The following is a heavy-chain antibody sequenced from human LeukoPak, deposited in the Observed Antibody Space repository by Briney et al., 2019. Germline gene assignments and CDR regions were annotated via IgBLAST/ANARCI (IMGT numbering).Heavy chain of an antibody. J-gene: IGHJ4*02. V-gene: IGHV3-21*01. CDR2: ISSSSSYI. D-gene: IGHD1-14*01. CDR3: ARDRKKRVDY. CDR1: GFTFSSYS. Sequence: GGSLRLSCAASGFTFSSYSMNWVRQAPGKGLEWVSSISSSSSYIYYADSAKGRFTISRDNAKNSLYLQMNSRRAEDTAVYYGARDRKKRVDYWGEGTLVTVSS.